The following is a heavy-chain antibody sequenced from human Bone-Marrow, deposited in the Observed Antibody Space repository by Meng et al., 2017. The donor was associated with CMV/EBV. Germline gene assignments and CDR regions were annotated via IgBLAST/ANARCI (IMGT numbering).Heavy chain of an antibody. CDR1: GFTVSSNY. D-gene: IGHD3-3*01. J-gene: IGHJ5*02. Sequence: EVQLVESGGGLVKPGGSLRLSCAASGFTVSSNYMSWVRQAPGKGLEWVSVIYSGGSTYYADSVKGRFTISRDNSKNTLYLQMNSLRAEDTAVYYCAREDDFLDWFDPWGQGTLVTVSS. CDR3: AREDDFLDWFDP. V-gene: IGHV3-66*02. CDR2: IYSGGST.